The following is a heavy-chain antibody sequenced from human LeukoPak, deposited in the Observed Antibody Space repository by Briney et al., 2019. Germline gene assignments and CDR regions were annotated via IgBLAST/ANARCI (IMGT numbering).Heavy chain of an antibody. CDR3: ARPRERNAFDI. J-gene: IGHJ3*02. Sequence: WASVKVSCKASGGTFSSYAISWVRQAPGQGLEWMGGIIPIFGTANYAQKFQGRVTITADESTSTAYMELSSLRSEDTAVYYCARPRERNAFDIWGHGTMVTVPS. D-gene: IGHD1-26*01. CDR2: IIPIFGTA. CDR1: GGTFSSYA. V-gene: IGHV1-69*13.